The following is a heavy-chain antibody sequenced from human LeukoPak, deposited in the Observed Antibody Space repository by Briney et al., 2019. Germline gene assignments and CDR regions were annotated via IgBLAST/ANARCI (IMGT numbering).Heavy chain of an antibody. Sequence: ASVKVSCKASGYTFTSYGISWVRQATGQGLEWMGWMNPNSGHTGYAQKFQGRVTMTRNTSITTAYMELNSLRSEDTAVYYCARMHYYDSSGDNWFDPWGQGTLVTVSS. V-gene: IGHV1-8*02. CDR2: MNPNSGHT. CDR1: GYTFTSYG. J-gene: IGHJ5*02. D-gene: IGHD3-22*01. CDR3: ARMHYYDSSGDNWFDP.